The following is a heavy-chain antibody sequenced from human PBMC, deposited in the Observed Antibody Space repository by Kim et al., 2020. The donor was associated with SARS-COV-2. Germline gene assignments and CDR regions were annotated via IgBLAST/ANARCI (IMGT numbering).Heavy chain of an antibody. V-gene: IGHV1-69*01. D-gene: IGHD5-12*01. CDR3: ARVSGYDLRFNDY. Sequence: NYAQQSQAGVTITADESTRTAYMELSSLRSEDTAVYYCARVSGYDLRFNDYWGQGTLVTVSS. J-gene: IGHJ4*02.